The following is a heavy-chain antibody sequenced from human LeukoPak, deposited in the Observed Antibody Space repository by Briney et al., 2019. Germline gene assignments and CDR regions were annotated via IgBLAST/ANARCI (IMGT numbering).Heavy chain of an antibody. Sequence: GGSLRLSCAASGFTFSDYYMSWIRQAPGKGLEWVSSISSSSSYIYYADSVKGRFTISRDNAKNSLYLQMNSLRAEDTAVYYCARGLRYFDWLGEYYFDYWGQGTLVTVSS. CDR3: ARGLRYFDWLGEYYFDY. CDR1: GFTFSDYY. CDR2: ISSSSSYI. D-gene: IGHD3-9*01. J-gene: IGHJ4*02. V-gene: IGHV3-11*06.